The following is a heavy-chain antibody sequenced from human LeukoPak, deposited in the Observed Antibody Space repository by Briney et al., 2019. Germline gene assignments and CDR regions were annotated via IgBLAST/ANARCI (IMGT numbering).Heavy chain of an antibody. CDR1: GGSFSGYY. CDR3: ARIIAARPLDY. D-gene: IGHD6-6*01. V-gene: IGHV4-34*01. CDR2: INHSVST. J-gene: IGHJ4*02. Sequence: SETLSLTCAVYGGSFSGYYWSSIPQPPGKRLEWIGEINHSVSTNYTPSLTSRVTISVATSKNQFFLKLSSVTAADTAVYYCARIIAARPLDYWGQGTLVTVSS.